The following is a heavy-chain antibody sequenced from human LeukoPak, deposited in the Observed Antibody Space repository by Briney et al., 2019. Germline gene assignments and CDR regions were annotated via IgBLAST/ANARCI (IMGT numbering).Heavy chain of an antibody. CDR2: IYYSGST. CDR1: SGSISSGGYY. V-gene: IGHV4-31*03. Sequence: PSQTLSLTCTVSSGSISSGGYYWSWIRQHPGKGLEWIGYIYYSGSTYYNPSLKSRVTISVDTSKNHFSLKLSTVTAADTAVYYCARESTQTWWYFDLWGRGTLVTVSS. J-gene: IGHJ2*01. CDR3: ARESTQTWWYFDL.